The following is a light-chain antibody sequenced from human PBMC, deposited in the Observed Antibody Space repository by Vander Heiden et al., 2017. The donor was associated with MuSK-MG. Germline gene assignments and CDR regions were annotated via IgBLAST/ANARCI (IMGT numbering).Light chain of an antibody. CDR2: YVS. J-gene: IGLJ2*01. CDR3: NSYTSTNALGV. V-gene: IGLV2-14*01. Sequence: SALTQPATVSGSPGQSATIPCTGTSSDIGGYDYVSWYQQSPGKAPKLMIYYVSHRPSGVSNRFSGSKSGNTASLTISGLQAEDAADYFCNSYTSTNALGVFGGGTTVTVL. CDR1: SSDIGGYDY.